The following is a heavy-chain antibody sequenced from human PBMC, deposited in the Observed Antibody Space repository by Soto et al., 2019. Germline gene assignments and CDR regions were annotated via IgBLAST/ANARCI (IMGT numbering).Heavy chain of an antibody. V-gene: IGHV1-18*04. CDR2: ISAYNGNT. J-gene: IGHJ4*02. CDR1: GYTFTSYG. D-gene: IGHD3-10*01. Sequence: ASVKVSCKASGYTFTSYGISWVRQAPGQGLEWMGWISAYNGNTNYAQKLQGRVTMTTETSTSTAYMELRSLRSDDKAVYYCARADPGRSWPSYFDSWGQGTLVTVSS. CDR3: ARADPGRSWPSYFDS.